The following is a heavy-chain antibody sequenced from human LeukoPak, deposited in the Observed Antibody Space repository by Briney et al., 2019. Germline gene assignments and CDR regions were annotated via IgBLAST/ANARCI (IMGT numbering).Heavy chain of an antibody. J-gene: IGHJ4*02. V-gene: IGHV4-39*07. Sequence: SETLSLTCTVSGGAISSRSYYWGWIRQPPGKGLEWIGSFYYSGSTYYNPSLKSRATISVDTSKNQFSLKLSSVTAADTAVYYCARAPTATMVRGAAFDYWGQGTLVTVSS. CDR3: ARAPTATMVRGAAFDY. D-gene: IGHD3-10*01. CDR1: GGAISSRSYY. CDR2: FYYSGST.